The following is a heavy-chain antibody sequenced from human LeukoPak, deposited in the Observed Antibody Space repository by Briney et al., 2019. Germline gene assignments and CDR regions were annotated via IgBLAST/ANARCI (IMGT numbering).Heavy chain of an antibody. J-gene: IGHJ4*02. CDR2: ISYDGSNK. Sequence: PGRSLRLSCAAPGFTFSSYGMHWVRQAPGKGLEWVAVISYDGSNKYYADSVKGRFTISRDNSKNTLYLQMNSLRAEDTAVYYCAKNGDSSGYYSVDYWGQGTLVTVSS. CDR3: AKNGDSSGYYSVDY. CDR1: GFTFSSYG. D-gene: IGHD3-22*01. V-gene: IGHV3-30*18.